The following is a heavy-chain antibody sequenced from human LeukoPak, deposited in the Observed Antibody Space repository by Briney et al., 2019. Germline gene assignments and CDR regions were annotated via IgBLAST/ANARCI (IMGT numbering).Heavy chain of an antibody. V-gene: IGHV4-39*01. CDR3: ARTIVVVVAATSLCWFDP. CDR1: GGSISSSSYY. D-gene: IGHD2-15*01. Sequence: SETLSLTCTVSGGSISSSSYYWGWIRQPPGKGLEWIGSIYYRGSTYYNPSLKSRVTISVDTSKNQFSLKLSSVPAADTAVYYCARTIVVVVAATSLCWFDPWGQGTLVTVSS. CDR2: IYYRGST. J-gene: IGHJ5*02.